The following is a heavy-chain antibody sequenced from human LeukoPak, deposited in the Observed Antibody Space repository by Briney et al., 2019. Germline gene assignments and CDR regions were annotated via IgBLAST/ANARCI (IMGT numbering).Heavy chain of an antibody. CDR3: PRGSTMVRGVILPDYYYNGMDA. V-gene: IGHV3-30-3*01. CDR1: GFTFSSYA. D-gene: IGHD3-10*01. Sequence: GGSLRLSCAASGFTFSSYAMHWVRQAPGKGLEWVAVISYDGSNKYYADSVKGRFTISRDNSKNTLYLQMNSLRAEDTAVYYCPRGSTMVRGVILPDYYYNGMDAWGQGTTVTVSS. J-gene: IGHJ6*02. CDR2: ISYDGSNK.